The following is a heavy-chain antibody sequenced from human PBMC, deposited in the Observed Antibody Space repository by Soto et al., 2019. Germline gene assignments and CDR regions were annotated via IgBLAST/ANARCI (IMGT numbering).Heavy chain of an antibody. Sequence: GASVKVSCKASGYTFTSYYMHWVRQAPGQGLDWMGIINPSGGSTSYAQKFQGRVTMTRDTSTSTVYMELSSLRSEDTAVYYCARDSMGDTAIANFDYWGQGTLVTVSS. CDR2: INPSGGST. V-gene: IGHV1-46*01. CDR3: ARDSMGDTAIANFDY. J-gene: IGHJ4*02. D-gene: IGHD5-18*01. CDR1: GYTFTSYY.